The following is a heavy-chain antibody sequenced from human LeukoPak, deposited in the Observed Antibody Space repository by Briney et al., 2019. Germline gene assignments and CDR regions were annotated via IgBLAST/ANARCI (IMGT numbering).Heavy chain of an antibody. J-gene: IGHJ4*02. CDR1: GFTFSSYA. D-gene: IGHD2-15*01. V-gene: IGHV3-23*01. CDR2: ISGSGGST. CDR3: AKDLPLVVVAASDDY. Sequence: GGSLRLSCAASGFTFSSYAMSWVRQAPGKGLEWVSAISGSGGSTYYADSVKRRFTISRDNSKNTLYLQMNSLRAEDTAVYYCAKDLPLVVVAASDDYWGQGTLVTVSS.